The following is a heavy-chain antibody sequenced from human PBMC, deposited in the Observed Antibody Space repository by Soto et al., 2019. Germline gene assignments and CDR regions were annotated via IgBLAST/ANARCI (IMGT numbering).Heavy chain of an antibody. CDR3: VRQAKLTTVTANVGYYYGLDV. CDR1: GFTFRSYA. CDR2: ISESGGRT. V-gene: IGHV3-23*01. Sequence: EVQLLESGGGLVQPGGSLRLSCAASGFTFRSYAMAWVRQAPGKGLEWVSGISESGGRTNYAESVRGRFNISRDNSKNTLYLQMNSLRAEDTAVYYCVRQAKLTTVTANVGYYYGLDVWGQGTTVTVSS. J-gene: IGHJ6*02. D-gene: IGHD4-4*01.